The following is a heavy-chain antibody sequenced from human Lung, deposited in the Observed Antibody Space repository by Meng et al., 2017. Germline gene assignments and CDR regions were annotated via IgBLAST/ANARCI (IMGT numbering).Heavy chain of an antibody. CDR1: GGSFSDYY. CDR2: INHSGST. V-gene: IGHV4-34*01. D-gene: IGHD4-11*01. CDR3: ARGPTTMAHDFDY. J-gene: IGHJ4*02. Sequence: QVQLQQVGAGLLKPSETLSLTCVVSGGSFSDYYGSWIRQPPGKGLEWIGEINHSGSTNYNPSLESRATISVDTSQNNLSLKLSSVTAADSAVYYCARGPTTMAHDFDYWGQGTLVTVSS.